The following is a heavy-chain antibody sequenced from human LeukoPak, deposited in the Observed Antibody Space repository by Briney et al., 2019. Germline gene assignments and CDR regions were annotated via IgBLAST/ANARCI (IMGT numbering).Heavy chain of an antibody. D-gene: IGHD6-6*01. V-gene: IGHV5-51*01. CDR3: ARQGRGIAARPYNWFDP. Sequence: GESLKISCKGSGYSFSNYWIGWVRQMPGKGLEWMGIIYPGDSDTRYSPSFQGQVTISADKSISTAYLRWSSLKASDTAMYYCARQGRGIAARPYNWFDPWGQGTLVTVSS. CDR2: IYPGDSDT. J-gene: IGHJ5*02. CDR1: GYSFSNYW.